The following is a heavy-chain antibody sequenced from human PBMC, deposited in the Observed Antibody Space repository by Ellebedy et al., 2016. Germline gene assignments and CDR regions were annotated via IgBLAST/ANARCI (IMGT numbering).Heavy chain of an antibody. V-gene: IGHV1-69*04. CDR3: ATDRGVAVAGTWLDYFDY. J-gene: IGHJ4*02. CDR1: GGTFSSYA. Sequence: SVKVSXKASGGTFSSYAISWVRQAPGQGLEWMGRIIPILGIANYAQKFQGRVTITADKSTSTAYMELSSLRSEDTAVYYCATDRGVAVAGTWLDYFDYWGQGTLVTVSS. CDR2: IIPILGIA. D-gene: IGHD6-19*01.